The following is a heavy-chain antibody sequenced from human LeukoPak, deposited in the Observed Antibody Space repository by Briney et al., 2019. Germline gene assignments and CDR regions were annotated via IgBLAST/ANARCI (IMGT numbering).Heavy chain of an antibody. CDR1: GYSFTSYW. Sequence: GESLQISCQGSGYSFTSYWIAWVRPMPGKGLEWMGIIYPGDSDTRYSPSFQGQVTISADKSISTAYLQWSSLKASDTAMYYCARAYHGSWRYFHYWGQGTLVTVSS. J-gene: IGHJ4*02. D-gene: IGHD3-10*01. V-gene: IGHV5-51*01. CDR2: IYPGDSDT. CDR3: ARAYHGSWRYFHY.